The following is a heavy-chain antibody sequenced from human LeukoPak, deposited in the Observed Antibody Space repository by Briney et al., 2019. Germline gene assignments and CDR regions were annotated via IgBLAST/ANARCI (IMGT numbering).Heavy chain of an antibody. CDR3: ARVDATTDAFDI. D-gene: IGHD1-14*01. CDR1: GFTFSSYG. Sequence: GSLRLSCAASGFTFSSYGMHWVRQAPGKGLEWVAVIWYDGSNKYYADSVKGRFTISRDNSKNTLYLQMNSLRAEDTAVYYCARVDATTDAFDIWGQGTMVNVSS. V-gene: IGHV3-33*01. CDR2: IWYDGSNK. J-gene: IGHJ3*02.